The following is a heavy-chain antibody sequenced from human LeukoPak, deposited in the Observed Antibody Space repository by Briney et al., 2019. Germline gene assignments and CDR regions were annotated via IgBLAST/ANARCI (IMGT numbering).Heavy chain of an antibody. CDR1: GFTFSSYS. D-gene: IGHD6-19*01. CDR2: ISSSSSYI. CDR3: ARDSSGWHAYMDV. Sequence: GGSLRLSCAASGFTFSSYSMNWVRPAPGKGLEWVSSISSSSSYIYYADSVKGRFTISRDNAKNSLYLQMNSLRAEDTAVYYCARDSSGWHAYMDVWGKGTTVTVSS. V-gene: IGHV3-21*01. J-gene: IGHJ6*03.